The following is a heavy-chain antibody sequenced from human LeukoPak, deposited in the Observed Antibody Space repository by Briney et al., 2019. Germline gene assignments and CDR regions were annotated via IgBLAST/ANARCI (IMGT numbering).Heavy chain of an antibody. D-gene: IGHD2-15*01. CDR2: ISYDGSNK. V-gene: IGHV3-30-3*01. CDR3: ARDRWDAFDI. J-gene: IGHJ3*02. Sequence: PGGSLRLSCAASGFTFSSYAMHWVRQAPGKGLEWVAVISYDGSNKYYADSVEGRITISRDNSKNTVYMQMNSLRAEDTAVYYCARDRWDAFDIWGQGTMVTVSS. CDR1: GFTFSSYA.